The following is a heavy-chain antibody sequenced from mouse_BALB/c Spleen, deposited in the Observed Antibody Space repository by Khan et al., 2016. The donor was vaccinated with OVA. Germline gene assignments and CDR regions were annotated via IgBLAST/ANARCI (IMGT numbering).Heavy chain of an antibody. CDR1: GFSLTSYG. D-gene: IGHD2-1*01. V-gene: IGHV2-6-1*01. Sequence: VQLQESGPGLVAPSQSLSITCTISGFSLTSYGVHWVRQPPGKGLEWLVVIWSDGHTTYNSALKSRLSISKDNSKSQVFLKMNSLQTDDTAMYYCARHGYYGNYGPYFDVWGAGTTFTVSS. J-gene: IGHJ1*01. CDR3: ARHGYYGNYGPYFDV. CDR2: IWSDGHT.